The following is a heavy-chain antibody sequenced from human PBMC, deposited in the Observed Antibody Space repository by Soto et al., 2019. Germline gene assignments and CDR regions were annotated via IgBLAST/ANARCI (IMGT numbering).Heavy chain of an antibody. Sequence: SETLSLTCIVPGYSVSSSDYYWAWIRQPPGKGLEWIGSMLYSGLTYYNPSLKSRVTLSVDTSKNQFSVRLNSVTASDTAVYYCAPLSVSLSGPYGIHVWGQGTTVTVSS. CDR1: GYSVSSSDYY. V-gene: IGHV4-39*01. CDR2: MLYSGLT. D-gene: IGHD2-15*01. J-gene: IGHJ6*02. CDR3: APLSVSLSGPYGIHV.